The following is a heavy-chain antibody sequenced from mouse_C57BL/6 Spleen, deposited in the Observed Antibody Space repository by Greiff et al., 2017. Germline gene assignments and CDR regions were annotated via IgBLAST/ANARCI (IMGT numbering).Heavy chain of an antibody. CDR2: IDPSDSYT. Sequence: QVQLQQPGAELVKPGASVKLSCKASGYTFTSYWMQWVKQRPGQGLEWIGEIDPSDSYTNYNQKFKGKATLTVDTSTSTAYMQLSSLTSEDSAVYYCAYSNPFDYGGQGTTLTVSS. V-gene: IGHV1-50*01. D-gene: IGHD2-5*01. CDR3: AYSNPFDY. CDR1: GYTFTSYW. J-gene: IGHJ2*01.